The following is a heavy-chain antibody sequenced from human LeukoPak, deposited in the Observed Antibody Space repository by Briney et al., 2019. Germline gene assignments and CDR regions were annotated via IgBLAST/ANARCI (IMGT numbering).Heavy chain of an antibody. CDR1: GGSISSSSYY. V-gene: IGHV4-39*01. D-gene: IGHD1-26*01. J-gene: IGHJ4*02. Sequence: PSETLSLTCTVSGGSISSSSYYWGWIRQPPGKGLEWIGSIYYSGSTYYNPSLKSRVTISVDTSKNQFSLKLSSVTAADTAVYYCAIILGEWELLPPDYWGQETLVTVSP. CDR2: IYYSGST. CDR3: AIILGEWELLPPDY.